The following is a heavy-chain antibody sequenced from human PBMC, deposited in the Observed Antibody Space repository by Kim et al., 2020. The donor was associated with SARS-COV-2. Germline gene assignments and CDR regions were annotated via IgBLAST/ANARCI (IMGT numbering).Heavy chain of an antibody. Sequence: SETLSLTCTVSGGSISSGGYYWSWIRQHPGKGLEWIGYIYYSGSTYYNPSLKSRVTISVDTSKNQFSLKLSSVTAADTAVYYCARRPGLHGDYGWFDPWGQGTLVTVSS. V-gene: IGHV4-31*03. CDR2: IYYSGST. CDR3: ARRPGLHGDYGWFDP. CDR1: GGSISSGGYY. D-gene: IGHD4-17*01. J-gene: IGHJ5*02.